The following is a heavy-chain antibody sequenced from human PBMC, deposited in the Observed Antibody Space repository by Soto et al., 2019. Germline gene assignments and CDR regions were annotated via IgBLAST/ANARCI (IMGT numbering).Heavy chain of an antibody. CDR1: GYTFTSYG. Sequence: GASVKVSCKASGYTFTSYGISWVRQAPGQGLEWMGWISAYNGNTNYAQKLQGRVTMTTDTSTSTAYMELRSLRSDDTAVYYCAREQSIAARKSLGDWGQGTLVTVSS. V-gene: IGHV1-18*01. CDR2: ISAYNGNT. D-gene: IGHD6-6*01. J-gene: IGHJ4*02. CDR3: AREQSIAARKSLGD.